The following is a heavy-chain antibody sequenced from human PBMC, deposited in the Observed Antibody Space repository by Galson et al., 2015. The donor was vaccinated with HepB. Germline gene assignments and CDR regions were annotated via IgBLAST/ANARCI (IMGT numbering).Heavy chain of an antibody. V-gene: IGHV3-21*01. D-gene: IGHD3-22*01. Sequence: SLRLSCAASGFTFSSYSMNWVRQAPGKGLEWVSSISSSSYIYYADSVKGRFTISRDNAKNSLYLQMNSLRAEDTAVYYCARGQSHYYDSSDDPEGDAFDIWGQGTMVTVSS. CDR1: GFTFSSYS. CDR2: ISSSSYI. J-gene: IGHJ3*02. CDR3: ARGQSHYYDSSDDPEGDAFDI.